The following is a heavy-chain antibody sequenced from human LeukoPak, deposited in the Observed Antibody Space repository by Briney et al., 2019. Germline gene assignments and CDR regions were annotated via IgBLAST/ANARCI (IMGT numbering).Heavy chain of an antibody. CDR3: TSGYCTNGVCYNDEFDY. CDR2: IRSKANSYAT. CDR1: GGTFSGSA. D-gene: IGHD2-8*01. V-gene: IGHV3-73*01. J-gene: IGHJ4*02. Sequence: KVSCKASGGTFSGSAMHWVRRASGKGLEWVGRIRSKANSYATAYAASVKGRFTISRDDSKNTAYLQMNSLKTEDTAVYYCTSGYCTNGVCYNDEFDYWGQGTLVTVSS.